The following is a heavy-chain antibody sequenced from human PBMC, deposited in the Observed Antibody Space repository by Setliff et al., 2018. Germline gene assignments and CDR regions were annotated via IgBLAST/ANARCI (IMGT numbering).Heavy chain of an antibody. J-gene: IGHJ3*02. V-gene: IGHV5-51*01. D-gene: IGHD3-3*01. Sequence: LGESLKISCKGSGYSFTTYWIGWVRQMPGIGLEWMGIISPDDSDIRYSPSFHGQVTFSADKSVTTAYLQWSSLKASDTAMYYCARRQRLRTSFGMNIGPGDGFDIWGQGTMVTVSS. CDR2: ISPDDSDI. CDR1: GYSFTTYW. CDR3: ARRQRLRTSFGMNIGPGDGFDI.